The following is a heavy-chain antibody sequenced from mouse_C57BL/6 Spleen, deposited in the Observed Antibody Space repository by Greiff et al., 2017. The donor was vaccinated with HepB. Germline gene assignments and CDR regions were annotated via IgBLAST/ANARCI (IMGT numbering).Heavy chain of an antibody. V-gene: IGHV1-52*01. Sequence: QVQLQQPGAELVRPGSSVKLSCKASGYTFTSYWMHWVKQRPIQGLEWIGNIDPSDSETHYNQKFKDKATLTVDKSSSTAYMQLSSLTSEDSAVYYCARSLRYYGFAYWGQGTLVTVSA. D-gene: IGHD1-1*01. CDR3: ARSLRYYGFAY. CDR2: IDPSDSET. J-gene: IGHJ3*01. CDR1: GYTFTSYW.